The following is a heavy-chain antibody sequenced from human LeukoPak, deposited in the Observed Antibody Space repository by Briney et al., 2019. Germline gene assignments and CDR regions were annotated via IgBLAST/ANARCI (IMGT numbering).Heavy chain of an antibody. CDR3: ARDTAVTTGYWFDP. D-gene: IGHD4-17*01. CDR1: GGSISSGDYY. Sequence: PSETLSLTCTVSGGSISSGDYYWSWIRQPPEKGLEWIGYIYYSGSTYYNPSLKSRVTISVDTSKNQFSLKLSSVTAADTAVYYCARDTAVTTGYWFDPWGQGTLVTVSS. CDR2: IYYSGST. V-gene: IGHV4-30-4*01. J-gene: IGHJ5*02.